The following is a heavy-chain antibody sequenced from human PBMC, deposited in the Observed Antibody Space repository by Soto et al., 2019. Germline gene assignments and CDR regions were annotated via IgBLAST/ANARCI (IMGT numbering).Heavy chain of an antibody. V-gene: IGHV4-39*01. J-gene: IGHJ4*02. CDR2: IYYSGST. CDR1: GASIRSTSYY. D-gene: IGHD6-13*01. CDR3: TRQEGGAAADRPLDY. Sequence: QLRLQESGPGLVKPSETLSLTCSVSGASIRSTSYYWGWIRQPPGKGLEWIGSIYYSGSTHYSPSRKSRIIMSIDTSTNQFSLTLTSVTAADTAVYYCTRQEGGAAADRPLDYWGQGTLVTASS.